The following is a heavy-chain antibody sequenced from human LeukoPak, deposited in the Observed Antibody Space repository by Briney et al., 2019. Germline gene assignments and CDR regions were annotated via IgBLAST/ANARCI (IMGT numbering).Heavy chain of an antibody. CDR1: GYSISSGYY. V-gene: IGHV4-38-2*02. J-gene: IGHJ4*02. Sequence: NASETLSLTCTVSGYSISSGYYWSWIRQPPGKGLEWIGEINHSGSTNYNPSLKRRVTISVDTSKNQFSLKLSSVTAADTALYYCAREEVGPTKSRFGFDSWGQGTLVTVSS. CDR2: INHSGST. D-gene: IGHD1-26*01. CDR3: AREEVGPTKSRFGFDS.